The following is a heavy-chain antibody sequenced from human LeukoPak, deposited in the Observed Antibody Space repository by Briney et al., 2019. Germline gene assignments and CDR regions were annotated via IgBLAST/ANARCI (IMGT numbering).Heavy chain of an antibody. CDR3: AKSLAKGTYFLYP. D-gene: IGHD1-1*01. J-gene: IGHJ5*02. CDR2: INPSGIT. CDR1: GGSLSGYY. V-gene: IGHV4-34*01. Sequence: PSETLSLTCAVSGGSLSGYYWSWIRQPPGKGLEWIGEINPSGITNYNPSFTSRVTISADTSKSQFSLEVRSVTAADTAMFYCAKSLAKGTYFLYPWGQGTL.